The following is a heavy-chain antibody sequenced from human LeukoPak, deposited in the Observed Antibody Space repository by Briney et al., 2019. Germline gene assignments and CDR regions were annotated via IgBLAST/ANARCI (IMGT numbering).Heavy chain of an antibody. CDR3: ATIPHETGLDY. J-gene: IGHJ4*02. CDR1: GGTFSSYA. V-gene: IGHV1-18*01. D-gene: IGHD2-21*01. Sequence: ASVKVSCKASGGTFSSYAISWVRQAPGQGLEWMGWISAYNGNTNYAQKLQGRVTMTTDTSTSTAYMELRSLRSDDTAVYYCATIPHETGLDYWGQGTLVTVSS. CDR2: ISAYNGNT.